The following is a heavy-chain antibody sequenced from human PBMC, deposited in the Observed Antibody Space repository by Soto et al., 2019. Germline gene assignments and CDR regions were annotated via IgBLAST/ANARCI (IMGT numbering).Heavy chain of an antibody. Sequence: ASVKVSCKVSGYTLTELSMHWVRQAPGKGLEWMGGFDPEDGETIYAQKFQGRVTMTEDTSTDTAYMELSSLRSEDTAVYYCATEMSGAARPGWFDPWGQGTLVTVSS. J-gene: IGHJ5*02. CDR2: FDPEDGET. CDR1: GYTLTELS. D-gene: IGHD6-6*01. CDR3: ATEMSGAARPGWFDP. V-gene: IGHV1-24*01.